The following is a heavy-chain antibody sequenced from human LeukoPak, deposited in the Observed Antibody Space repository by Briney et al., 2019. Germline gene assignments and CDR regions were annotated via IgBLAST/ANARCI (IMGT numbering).Heavy chain of an antibody. CDR2: ISGGGGST. CDR1: GFTFTSYS. CDR3: AKGGKWDVTPFDY. J-gene: IGHJ4*02. Sequence: GGSLRLSCAASGFTFTSYSMNWVRQAPGKGLEWVSTISGGGGSTYYADSVKGRFTISRDNSKITLYLQVNSLRAEDTAVYYCAKGGKWDVTPFDYWGQGTLVTVSS. D-gene: IGHD1-26*01. V-gene: IGHV3-23*01.